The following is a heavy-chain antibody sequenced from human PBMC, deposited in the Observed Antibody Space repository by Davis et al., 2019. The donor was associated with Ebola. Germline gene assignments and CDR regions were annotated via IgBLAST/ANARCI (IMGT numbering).Heavy chain of an antibody. J-gene: IGHJ4*02. CDR1: GYTFTGYY. V-gene: IGHV1-2*02. D-gene: IGHD3-22*01. CDR2: INPNSGGT. Sequence: ASVKVSCKASGYTFTGYYMHWVRQAPGQGLEWMGWINPNSGGTNYAQKFQGRVTMTRDTSISTAYMELSRLSSDDTAVYFCARGLWTYYYDSTRGYFDYWGQGTLVTVSS. CDR3: ARGLWTYYYDSTRGYFDY.